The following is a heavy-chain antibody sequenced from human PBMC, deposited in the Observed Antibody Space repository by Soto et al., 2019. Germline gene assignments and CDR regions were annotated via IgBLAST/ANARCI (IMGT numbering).Heavy chain of an antibody. CDR3: ARSLDCSSTSWYDLDFYYYYYYMDV. J-gene: IGHJ6*03. D-gene: IGHD2-2*01. CDR2: IYRSGST. V-gene: IGHV4-4*09. CDR1: GDSVRNQY. Sequence: PSETLSLTCTVSGDSVRNQYWSWIRRPPGRGLEWIGYIYRSGSTKYNPSLKSRLTISVDTSKNQFSLKLSSVTAADTAVYYCARSLDCSSTSWYDLDFYYYYYYMDVWGKGTTVTVSS.